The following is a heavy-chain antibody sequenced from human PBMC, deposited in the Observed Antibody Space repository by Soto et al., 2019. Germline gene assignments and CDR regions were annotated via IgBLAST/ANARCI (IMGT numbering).Heavy chain of an antibody. V-gene: IGHV3-9*01. Sequence: VQLVESGGGLVQPGRSLRLSCAASGFTFNDYDMHWVRQAPGKGLEWVSGISWNSANTAYADSVKGRFTISRDNAKNSLFLQMNSLRTEDTALYYCAKMSAAAPSDYWGQGTLVTVSS. CDR2: ISWNSANT. CDR1: GFTFNDYD. CDR3: AKMSAAAPSDY. J-gene: IGHJ4*02. D-gene: IGHD6-13*01.